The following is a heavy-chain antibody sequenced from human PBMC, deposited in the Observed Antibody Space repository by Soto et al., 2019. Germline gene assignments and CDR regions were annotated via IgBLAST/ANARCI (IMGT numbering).Heavy chain of an antibody. V-gene: IGHV3-23*01. J-gene: IGHJ5*02. CDR1: GFTFSSYA. Sequence: GGSLRLSCAASGFTFSSYAMSWVRQAPGKGLEWVSAISGSGGSTYYADSVKGRFTISRGNSKNMLYLQMNSLRAEDTAVYYCAKELDIVVVVAASYNWFDPWGQGTLVTVSS. CDR3: AKELDIVVVVAASYNWFDP. CDR2: ISGSGGST. D-gene: IGHD2-15*01.